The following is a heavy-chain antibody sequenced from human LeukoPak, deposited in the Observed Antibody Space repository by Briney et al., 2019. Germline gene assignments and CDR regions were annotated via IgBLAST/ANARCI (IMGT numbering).Heavy chain of an antibody. D-gene: IGHD6-19*01. CDR2: INHSGSS. CDR1: GGSFRGYY. Sequence: PSETLSLTCVVYGGSFRGYYWSWIRQSPGKGLEWIGEINHSGSSNYNPSLKGRVSMSEDTSNNQFSLKLNSVPAADTAVYYCARGGSSGWPPYGFDPWGQGTLVTVSS. CDR3: ARGGSSGWPPYGFDP. J-gene: IGHJ5*02. V-gene: IGHV4-34*01.